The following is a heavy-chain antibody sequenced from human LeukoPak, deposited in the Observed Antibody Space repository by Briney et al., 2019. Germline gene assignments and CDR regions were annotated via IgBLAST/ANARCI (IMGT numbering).Heavy chain of an antibody. V-gene: IGHV1-24*01. CDR3: ARGELLWFGELLGNFDY. D-gene: IGHD3-10*01. CDR1: GYTLTELS. CDR2: FDPEDGET. Sequence: ASVKVSRKVSGYTLTELSMHWVRQAPGKGLEWMGGFDPEDGETIYAQKFQGRVTMTRDTSISTAYMELSRLRSDDTAVYYCARGELLWFGELLGNFDYWGQGTLVTVSS. J-gene: IGHJ4*02.